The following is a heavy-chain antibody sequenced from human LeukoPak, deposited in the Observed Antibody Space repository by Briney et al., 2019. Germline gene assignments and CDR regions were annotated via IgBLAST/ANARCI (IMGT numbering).Heavy chain of an antibody. CDR1: GFTFSSYG. CDR3: AGLPAYYYDTSGFYFDY. CDR2: ISGSGGST. V-gene: IGHV3-23*01. Sequence: GGTLRLSCAASGFTFSSYGMSWVRQAPGKGLEWVSAISGSGGSTYYADSVKGRFTISRDNSKNTLYLQMNSLRAEDTAVYYCAGLPAYYYDTSGFYFDYWGQGTLVTVSS. J-gene: IGHJ4*02. D-gene: IGHD3-22*01.